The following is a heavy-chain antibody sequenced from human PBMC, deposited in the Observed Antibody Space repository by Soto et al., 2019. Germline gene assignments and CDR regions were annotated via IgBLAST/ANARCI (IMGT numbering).Heavy chain of an antibody. J-gene: IGHJ3*02. CDR1: GFTFSDYY. CDR2: IRDRGSTI. CDR3: ARPFGGWGREAIPKDPFDI. Sequence: PGESLRLSCAASGFTFSDYYMSWIRQAPGQGREWVSYIRDRGSTIYYADSVKGRLTISRDNAKNSLYLQMNSLRAEDTAVYYCARPFGGWGREAIPKDPFDIWGQGT. V-gene: IGHV3-11*01. D-gene: IGHD3-10*01.